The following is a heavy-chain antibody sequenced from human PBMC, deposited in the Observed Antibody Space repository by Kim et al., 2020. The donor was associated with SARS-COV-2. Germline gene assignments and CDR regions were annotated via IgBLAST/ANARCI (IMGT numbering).Heavy chain of an antibody. D-gene: IGHD2-15*01. V-gene: IGHV4-39*01. CDR1: GGSISSSSYY. CDR3: ARKGMKDIVVVVAATRSGNWFDP. J-gene: IGHJ5*02. CDR2: IYYSGST. Sequence: SETLSLTCTVSGGSISSSSYYWGWIRQPPGKGLEWIGSIYYSGSTYYNPSLKSRVTISVDTSKNQFSLKLSSVTAADTALYYCARKGMKDIVVVVAATRSGNWFDPWGQGTLVTVSS.